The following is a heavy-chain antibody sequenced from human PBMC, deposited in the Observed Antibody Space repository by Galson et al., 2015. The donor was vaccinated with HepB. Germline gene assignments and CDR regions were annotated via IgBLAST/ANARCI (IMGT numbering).Heavy chain of an antibody. D-gene: IGHD6-25*01. Sequence: SVKVSCKASGYTFTDRYLHWVRQAPGQALEWIGWITPVNGNTNYAQKFQDRVTITSDRSRSTAYMDLSSLRSEDTAMYYCARYSPIAAGAFDIWGQGTMVTVSS. J-gene: IGHJ3*02. CDR2: ITPVNGNT. CDR1: GYTFTDRY. V-gene: IGHV1-45*02. CDR3: ARYSPIAAGAFDI.